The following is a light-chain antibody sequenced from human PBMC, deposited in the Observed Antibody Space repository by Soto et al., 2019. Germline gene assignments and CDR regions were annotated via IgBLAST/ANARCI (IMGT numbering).Light chain of an antibody. CDR3: HQYGSSPST. Sequence: ESLLTQSRCALSLSPGRRATLACRASQSISSNFLAWYQQKHGQAPRIXIYGASNRATGIPDRFSGSRYGTDFTLTISRLETEDFAVYYCHQYGSSPSTFGQGTQVDIK. V-gene: IGKV3-20*01. CDR1: QSISSNF. CDR2: GAS. J-gene: IGKJ1*01.